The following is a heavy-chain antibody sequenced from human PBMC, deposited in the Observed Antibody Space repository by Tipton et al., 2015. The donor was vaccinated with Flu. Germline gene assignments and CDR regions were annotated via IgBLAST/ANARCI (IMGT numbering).Heavy chain of an antibody. CDR2: IYYSGST. D-gene: IGHD3-10*01. CDR3: ARQVTYYYGSGSYYSYYGMDV. V-gene: IGHV4-59*08. CDR1: GGSISSYY. Sequence: TLSLTCTVSGGSISSYYWSWIRQPPGKGLEWIGYIYYSGSTNYNPSLKSRVTISVDTSKNQFSLKLSYVTAADTAVYYCARQVTYYYGSGSYYSYYGMDVWGQGTTVTVSS. J-gene: IGHJ6*02.